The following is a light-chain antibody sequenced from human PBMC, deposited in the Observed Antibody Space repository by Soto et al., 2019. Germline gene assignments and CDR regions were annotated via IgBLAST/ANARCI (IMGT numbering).Light chain of an antibody. V-gene: IGKV3-20*01. J-gene: IGKJ3*01. Sequence: IVLTQSPGTLSLSPGERATLSCRAGQSVSSNYLAWYQQKPGQAPRLLIYGVSTRATGIPDKFSGSGSGTDFTLTISRLEPEDFAVYYCQQYGSSPFTFGPGSKVDIK. CDR3: QQYGSSPFT. CDR2: GVS. CDR1: QSVSSNY.